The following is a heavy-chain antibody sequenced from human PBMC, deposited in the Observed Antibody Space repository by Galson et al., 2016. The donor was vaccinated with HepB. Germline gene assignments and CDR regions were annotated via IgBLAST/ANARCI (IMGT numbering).Heavy chain of an antibody. Sequence: SLRLSCAASGFTISDFSIHWVRQASGKGLEWVGRIRRKGSSYAPAYAASVEGRFIIARDESKNTAYLQMNSLRVEDTAVYYCARGRSGFNDGQIEYWGQGTLVVVSS. V-gene: IGHV3-73*01. CDR3: ARGRSGFNDGQIEY. D-gene: IGHD1-1*01. CDR2: IRRKGSSYAP. CDR1: GFTISDFS. J-gene: IGHJ4*02.